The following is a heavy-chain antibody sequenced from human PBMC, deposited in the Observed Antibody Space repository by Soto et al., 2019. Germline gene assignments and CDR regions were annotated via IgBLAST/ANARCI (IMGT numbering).Heavy chain of an antibody. Sequence: SVKVSCKASGGTFSSYAISWVRQAPGQGLEWMGGIIPIFGTANYAQKFQGRVTITADESTSTAYTELSSLRSEDTAVYYCARRLLGVAVAGLDYWGQGTLVTVSS. CDR3: ARRLLGVAVAGLDY. CDR2: IIPIFGTA. D-gene: IGHD6-19*01. J-gene: IGHJ4*02. V-gene: IGHV1-69*13. CDR1: GGTFSSYA.